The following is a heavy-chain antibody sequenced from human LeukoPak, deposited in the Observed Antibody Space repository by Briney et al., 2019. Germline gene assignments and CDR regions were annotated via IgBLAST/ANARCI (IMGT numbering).Heavy chain of an antibody. D-gene: IGHD1-26*01. CDR1: GFTFRSYW. CDR2: IKEDESAK. CDR3: ARDVGGSLDY. J-gene: IGHJ4*02. Sequence: PGGSLRLSCAASGFTFRSYWMAWVRQAPGKGLEWVANIKEDESAKHQADSVKGRFTISRDNAQNSVYLQMSSLRGEDTAVYYCARDVGGSLDYGGKGTLVTVSS. V-gene: IGHV3-7*01.